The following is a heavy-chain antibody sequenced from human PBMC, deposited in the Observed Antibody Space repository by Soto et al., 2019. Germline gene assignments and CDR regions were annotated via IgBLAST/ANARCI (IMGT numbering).Heavy chain of an antibody. D-gene: IGHD4-17*01. CDR2: INHSGST. CDR1: GGSFSGYY. Sequence: QVQLQQRGAGLLKPSETLSLTCAVYGGSFSGYYWSWIRQPPGKGLEWIGEINHSGSTNYNPSLKSRVTISVDTSKNQFSLKLSSVTAADTAVYYCARGYAQGAFDIWGQGTMVTVSS. V-gene: IGHV4-34*01. CDR3: ARGYAQGAFDI. J-gene: IGHJ3*02.